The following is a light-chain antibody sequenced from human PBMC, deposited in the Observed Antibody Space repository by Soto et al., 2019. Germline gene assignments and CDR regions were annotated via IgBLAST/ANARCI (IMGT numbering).Light chain of an antibody. V-gene: IGKV3-11*01. Sequence: EIVLTQSPATLSLSPGERATLSCRASQRISNDFAWFQQKPGQAPRLLIYDTSNRASGIPARFSGSGSGTDFTLTISSLEPEDFAIYYCQQHSNWPPITFGQGTRLEIK. CDR2: DTS. J-gene: IGKJ5*01. CDR1: QRISND. CDR3: QQHSNWPPIT.